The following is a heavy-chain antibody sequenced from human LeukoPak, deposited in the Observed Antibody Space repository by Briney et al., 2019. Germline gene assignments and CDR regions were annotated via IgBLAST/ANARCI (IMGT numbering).Heavy chain of an antibody. CDR3: ARDKVHSSSWYYYYYMDV. CDR2: IYTSGST. J-gene: IGHJ6*03. D-gene: IGHD6-13*01. Sequence: PSETLSLTCTVSGGSISSYNWSWIRQPAGKGLEWIGRIYTSGSTNYNPSLKSRVTMSVDTSKNQFSLKLSSVTAADTAVYYCARDKVHSSSWYYYYYMDVWGKGTTVTVSS. CDR1: GGSISSYN. V-gene: IGHV4-4*07.